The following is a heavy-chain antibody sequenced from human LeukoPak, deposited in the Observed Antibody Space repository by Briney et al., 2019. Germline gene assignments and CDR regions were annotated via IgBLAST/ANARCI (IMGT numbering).Heavy chain of an antibody. Sequence: GGSLRLSCAASGFTFSSYEMNWVRQAPGKGLEWVSYISSSGSTIYYADSVKGRFTISGDNAKNSLYLQMNSLRAEDTAVYYCARGKWEPLDYWGQGTLVAVSS. J-gene: IGHJ4*02. CDR3: ARGKWEPLDY. D-gene: IGHD1-26*01. CDR2: ISSSGSTI. CDR1: GFTFSSYE. V-gene: IGHV3-48*03.